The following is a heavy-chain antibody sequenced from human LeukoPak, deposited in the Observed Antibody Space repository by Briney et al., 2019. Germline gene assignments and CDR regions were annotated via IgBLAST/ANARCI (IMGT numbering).Heavy chain of an antibody. D-gene: IGHD3-22*01. J-gene: IGHJ4*02. Sequence: GGSLRLSCAASGFTFSSYGMRWVRQAPGKGLEWVAFIRYDGSNKYYADSVKGRFTISRDNSKNTLYLQMNSLRAEDTAVYYCAKDRYYYDSSGYHPDYWGQGTLVTVSS. CDR2: IRYDGSNK. CDR3: AKDRYYYDSSGYHPDY. CDR1: GFTFSSYG. V-gene: IGHV3-30*02.